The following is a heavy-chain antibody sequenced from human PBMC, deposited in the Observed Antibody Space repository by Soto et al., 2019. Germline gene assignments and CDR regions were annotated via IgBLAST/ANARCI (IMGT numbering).Heavy chain of an antibody. CDR2: IYYSGST. V-gene: IGHV4-59*01. D-gene: IGHD1-26*01. CDR3: ARGIVGATTCDAFDI. CDR1: GGSISSYY. J-gene: IGHJ3*02. Sequence: PSETLSLTCTVSGGSISSYYWSWIRQPPGKGLEWIGYIYYSGSTNYNPSLKSRVTISVDTSKNQFSLKLSSVTAADTAVYYCARGIVGATTCDAFDIWGQGTMVTVSS.